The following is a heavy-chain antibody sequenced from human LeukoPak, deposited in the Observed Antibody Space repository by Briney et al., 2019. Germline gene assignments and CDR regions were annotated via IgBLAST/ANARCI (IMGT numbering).Heavy chain of an antibody. Sequence: ETLSLTCTVSGGSISSYYWSWVRQAPGKGLEWVANIKQDGSEKYYVDSVKGRFTISRDNAKNSLYLQMNSLRAEDTAVYYCARDTPYYYDSSGYEAELDYWGQGTLVTVSS. D-gene: IGHD3-22*01. V-gene: IGHV3-7*01. CDR2: IKQDGSEK. J-gene: IGHJ4*02. CDR1: GGSISSYY. CDR3: ARDTPYYYDSSGYEAELDY.